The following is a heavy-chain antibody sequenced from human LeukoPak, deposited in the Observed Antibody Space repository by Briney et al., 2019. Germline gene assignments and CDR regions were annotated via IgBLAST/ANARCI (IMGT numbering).Heavy chain of an antibody. CDR2: IKQDGSEK. CDR3: ASLRFLEWLPWYYYGMDV. Sequence: PGGSLRLSCAASGFTFSSYWMSWVRQAPGKGLEWVANIKQDGSEKYYVDSVKGRFTISRDNAENSLYLQMNSLRAEDTAVYYCASLRFLEWLPWYYYGMDVWGQGTTVTVSS. J-gene: IGHJ6*02. D-gene: IGHD3-3*01. CDR1: GFTFSSYW. V-gene: IGHV3-7*01.